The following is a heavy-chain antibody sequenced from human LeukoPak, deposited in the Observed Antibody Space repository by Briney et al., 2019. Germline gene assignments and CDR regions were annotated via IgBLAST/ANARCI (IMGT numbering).Heavy chain of an antibody. Sequence: ASVKVSCKASGGTFSSYAISWVRQAPGQGLEWMGGIIPIFGTANYAQKFQGRVTITADESTSTAYMELNSLRSEDTAVYYCARAGIAAAGTSSWFDPWGQGTLVTVSS. D-gene: IGHD6-13*01. CDR1: GGTFSSYA. V-gene: IGHV1-69*01. J-gene: IGHJ5*02. CDR2: IIPIFGTA. CDR3: ARAGIAAAGTSSWFDP.